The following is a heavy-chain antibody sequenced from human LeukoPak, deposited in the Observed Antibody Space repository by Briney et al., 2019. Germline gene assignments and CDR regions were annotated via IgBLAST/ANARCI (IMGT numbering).Heavy chain of an antibody. D-gene: IGHD4-17*01. V-gene: IGHV1-24*01. CDR2: FDPEDGET. CDR3: ASYYGDYVNFDY. CDR1: GYTLTELS. Sequence: GASVKLSCKVSGYTLTELSMRWVRQAPGKGLEWMGGFDPEDGETIYAQKFQGRVTMTEDTSTDTAYMELSSLRSEDTAVYYCASYYGDYVNFDYWGQGTLVTVSS. J-gene: IGHJ4*02.